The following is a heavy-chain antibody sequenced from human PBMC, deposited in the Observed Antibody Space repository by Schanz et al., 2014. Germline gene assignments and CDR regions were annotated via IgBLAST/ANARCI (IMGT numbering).Heavy chain of an antibody. D-gene: IGHD2-15*01. V-gene: IGHV3-23*01. CDR2: FNDGGVNK. CDR1: GFTFSSYA. J-gene: IGHJ5*01. CDR3: AKTPREYCNYDNCPNWFDS. Sequence: EVQLLESGGGLVQPGGSLRLSCAASGFTFSSYAMSWVRQAPGKGLEWVSSFNDGGVNKYYADSVKGRFTISSDNSKSTLYLQMSSLRAEDTAVYYCAKTPREYCNYDNCPNWFDSWGQGTLVTASS.